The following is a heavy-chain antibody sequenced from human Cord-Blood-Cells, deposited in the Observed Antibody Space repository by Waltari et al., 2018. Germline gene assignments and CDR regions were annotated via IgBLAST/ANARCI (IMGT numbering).Heavy chain of an antibody. Sequence: EVQLVESGGGLVQPGRSLRLSCAASGFTFADYAMHWVRQAPGKGLEWVSGISWNSGSIGYADSVKGRFTISRDNAKNSLYLQMNSLRAEDTALYYCAKEYSSSDDAFDIWGQGTMVTVSS. CDR1: GFTFADYA. CDR3: AKEYSSSDDAFDI. CDR2: ISWNSGSI. J-gene: IGHJ3*02. D-gene: IGHD6-6*01. V-gene: IGHV3-9*01.